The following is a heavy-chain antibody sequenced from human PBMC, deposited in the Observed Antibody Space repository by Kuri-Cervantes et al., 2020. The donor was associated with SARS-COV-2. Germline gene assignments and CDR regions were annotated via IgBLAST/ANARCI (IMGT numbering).Heavy chain of an antibody. V-gene: IGHV1-18*01. CDR3: TRNDFWSGYYFDY. CDR2: ISAYNGNT. J-gene: IGHJ4*02. CDR1: GYTFTSYG. Sequence: ASVKVSCKASGYTFTSYGISWVRQAPGQGLEWMGWISAYNGNTNYAQKLQGRVTMTTDTSTSTAYMELSSLKTEDTAVYYCTRNDFWSGYYFDYWGQGTLVTVSS. D-gene: IGHD3-3*01.